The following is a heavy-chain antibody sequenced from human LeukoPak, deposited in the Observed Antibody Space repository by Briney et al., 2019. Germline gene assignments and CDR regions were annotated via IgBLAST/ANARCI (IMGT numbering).Heavy chain of an antibody. CDR3: ARDLPDNIVVPAAWDY. D-gene: IGHD2-2*01. V-gene: IGHV4-4*09. Sequence: SETLSLTCTVSGGSISSYYWSWIRQPPGKGLEWIGYIYTSGSTNYNPSLKSRVTISVDTSKNQFSLKLSSVTAADTAVYYCARDLPDNIVVPAAWDYWGQGTLVTVSS. CDR1: GGSISSYY. J-gene: IGHJ4*02. CDR2: IYTSGST.